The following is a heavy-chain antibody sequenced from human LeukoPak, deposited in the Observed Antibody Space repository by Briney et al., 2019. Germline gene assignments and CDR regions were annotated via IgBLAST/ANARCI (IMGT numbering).Heavy chain of an antibody. CDR1: SGSISSYF. CDR2: IYTTRTT. V-gene: IGHV4-4*07. D-gene: IGHD2-2*02. J-gene: IGHJ4*02. Sequence: SETLSLTCTVSSGSISSYFWGWVRQPPGKGLEWMGRIYTTRTTHYNPSLKSRVTMSIDTSTNQFSLNLRSMTAADTVVYCCGRQGYTASHYFFDFWSQGTLVAVS. CDR3: GRQGYTASHYFFDF.